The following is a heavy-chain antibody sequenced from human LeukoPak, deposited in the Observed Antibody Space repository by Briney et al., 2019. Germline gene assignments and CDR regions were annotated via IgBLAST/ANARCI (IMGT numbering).Heavy chain of an antibody. Sequence: ASVKVSFKASGYTFTVYYMHWVRQAPGQGLEWMGWINPSSGGTNYAQKFQGRVTMTRDTSISTAYMELSRLRSDDTAVYYCAKDQQGDLDYWGQGTLVTVSS. CDR3: AKDQQGDLDY. CDR1: GYTFTVYY. CDR2: INPSSGGT. J-gene: IGHJ4*02. V-gene: IGHV1-2*02. D-gene: IGHD6-13*01.